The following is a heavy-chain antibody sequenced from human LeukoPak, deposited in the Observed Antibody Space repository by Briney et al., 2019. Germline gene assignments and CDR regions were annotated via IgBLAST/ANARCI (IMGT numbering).Heavy chain of an antibody. CDR3: AREGNALDY. D-gene: IGHD2-2*01. V-gene: IGHV3-30*19. CDR1: GFTFSSYG. CDR2: ISYDGSNK. Sequence: PGGSLRLSCAASGFTFSSYGMDWVRQAPGKGLEWVAVISYDGSNKYYADSVRGRFTISRDNSKNTLYLQMNSLRAEDTAVYYCAREGNALDYWGQGTLVTVSS. J-gene: IGHJ4*02.